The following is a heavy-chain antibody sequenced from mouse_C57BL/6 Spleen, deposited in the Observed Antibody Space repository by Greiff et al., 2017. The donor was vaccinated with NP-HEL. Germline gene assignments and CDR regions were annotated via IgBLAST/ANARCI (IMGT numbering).Heavy chain of an antibody. CDR2: IYPGDGDT. CDR3: ARYGGLRGAMDY. CDR1: GYAFSSSW. V-gene: IGHV1-82*01. J-gene: IGHJ4*01. D-gene: IGHD2-4*01. Sequence: VQLQQSGPELVKPGASVKISCKASGYAFSSSWMNWVKQRPGKGLEWIGRIYPGDGDTNYNGKFKGKATLTADKSSSTAYMQLSSLTSEDSAVYFCARYGGLRGAMDYWGQGTSVTVSS.